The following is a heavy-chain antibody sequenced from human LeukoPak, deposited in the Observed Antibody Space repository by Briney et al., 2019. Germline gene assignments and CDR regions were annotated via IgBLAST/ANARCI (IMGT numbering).Heavy chain of an antibody. V-gene: IGHV1-18*01. CDR1: GYTFTSYG. J-gene: IGHJ3*01. CDR3: ARDSGLGLFGV. D-gene: IGHD3/OR15-3a*01. Sequence: GSVKVSCTASGYTFTSYGISWVRQAPGQGLEWMGWISTFKGDTKYAQKFQDRVSMTTDTSTSTAHLELRSLRSEDTAIYYCARDSGLGLFGVWGQGTVVTVSS. CDR2: ISTFKGDT.